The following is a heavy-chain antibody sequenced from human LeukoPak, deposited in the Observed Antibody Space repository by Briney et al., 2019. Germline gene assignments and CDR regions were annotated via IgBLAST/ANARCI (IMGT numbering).Heavy chain of an antibody. J-gene: IGHJ3*02. CDR1: GGTFSSYA. D-gene: IGHD6-19*01. V-gene: IGHV1-69*05. CDR3: AREYSSGAFDI. Sequence: VASVKASCKASGGTFSSYAISWVRQAPGQGLEWMGGIIPIFGTANYAQKFQGRVTITTDESTSTAYMELSSLRSEDTAVYYCAREYSSGAFDIWGQGTMVTVSS. CDR2: IIPIFGTA.